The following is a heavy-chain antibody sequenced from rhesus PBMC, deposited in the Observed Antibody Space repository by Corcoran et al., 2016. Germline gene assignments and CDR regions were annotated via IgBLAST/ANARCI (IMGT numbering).Heavy chain of an antibody. CDR2: IDPSDSDT. D-gene: IGHD4-29*01. CDR1: GYSFTSYW. CDR3: AKEDGSSFFDY. J-gene: IGHJ4*01. Sequence: EVQLLQSGAEVKRPGEALKISCTTSGYSFTSYWISWLLQMPGKGLEWRGAIDPSDSDTRYSPSFQGQFTSSADKSISTSYLQCSSLNASDAATYYCAKEDGSSFFDYWGQGVLVTVSS. V-gene: IGHV5-2*01.